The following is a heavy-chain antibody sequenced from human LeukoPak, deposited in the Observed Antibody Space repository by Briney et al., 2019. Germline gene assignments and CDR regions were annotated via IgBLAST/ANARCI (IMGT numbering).Heavy chain of an antibody. CDR1: GFTFSSYA. Sequence: PGGSLRLSCAASGFTFSSYAMSWVRQAPGKGLEWVSAISGSGGSTYYAASVKGRFTTSRDNAKNSLYLQMNSLRAEDTAVYYCAELGITMIGGVWGKGTTVTISS. CDR2: ISGSGGST. D-gene: IGHD3-10*02. V-gene: IGHV3-23*01. CDR3: AELGITMIGGV. J-gene: IGHJ6*04.